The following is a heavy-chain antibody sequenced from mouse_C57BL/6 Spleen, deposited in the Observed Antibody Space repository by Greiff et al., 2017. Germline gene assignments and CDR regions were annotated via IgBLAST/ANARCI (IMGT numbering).Heavy chain of an antibody. CDR1: GYTFTSYW. CDR2: IDPSDSYT. D-gene: IGHD3-2*02. Sequence: QVQLQQPGAELVKPGASVKLSCKASGYTFTSYWMQWVKQRPGQGLEWIGEIDPSDSYTNYNQKFKGKATLTVDTSSRTAYMQLSSLTSEDSAVYYCGGTAQAKGGAMDYGGQGTSVTVSS. V-gene: IGHV1-50*01. CDR3: GGTAQAKGGAMDY. J-gene: IGHJ4*01.